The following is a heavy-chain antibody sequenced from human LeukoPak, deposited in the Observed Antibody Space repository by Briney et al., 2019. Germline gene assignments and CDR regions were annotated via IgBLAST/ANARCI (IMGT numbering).Heavy chain of an antibody. CDR3: ARHERSWCQYNRFDP. CDR2: VFYSGTT. V-gene: IGHV4-59*08. J-gene: IGHJ5*02. CDR1: GGSVSGYY. Sequence: SETLSLTRTVAGGSVSGYYWNWIRQSPGKGLEWIGYVFYSGTTKYNPSLESRATMSVHTSQNQFSLKLRSVSAADTAVFYCARHERSWCQYNRFDPWDQGTQVTVSS. D-gene: IGHD3-10*01.